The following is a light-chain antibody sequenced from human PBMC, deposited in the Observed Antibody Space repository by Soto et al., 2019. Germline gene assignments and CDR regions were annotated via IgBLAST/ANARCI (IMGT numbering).Light chain of an antibody. Sequence: QSALTQPASVSGSPGQSITISCTGTSSDVGGYKYVAWYQQHPGKAPKVMIYEISNRPPWISKRFSGSKSGNTASLTISGLQAEDEADYYCSSYTTSSTLVFGGGTKLTVL. CDR2: EIS. CDR3: SSYTTSSTLV. CDR1: SSDVGGYKY. J-gene: IGLJ2*01. V-gene: IGLV2-14*01.